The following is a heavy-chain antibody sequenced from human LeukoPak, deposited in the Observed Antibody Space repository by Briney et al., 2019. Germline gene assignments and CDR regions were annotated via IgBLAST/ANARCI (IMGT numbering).Heavy chain of an antibody. Sequence: GASVKVSCKASGGIFNNYAVSWVRQAPGQGLEWMGGIIPIFGTVNYAQKFQGRVTVTTDTSTSTAYMDLRSLRSDDTAVYYCARTNLDCKNGVCYDYWGQGTPVTVSS. D-gene: IGHD2-8*01. CDR1: GGIFNNYA. V-gene: IGHV1-69*05. CDR3: ARTNLDCKNGVCYDY. J-gene: IGHJ4*02. CDR2: IIPIFGTV.